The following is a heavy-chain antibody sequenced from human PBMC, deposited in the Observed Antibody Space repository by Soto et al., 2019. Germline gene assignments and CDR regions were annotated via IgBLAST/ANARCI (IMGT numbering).Heavy chain of an antibody. J-gene: IGHJ5*02. V-gene: IGHV3-23*01. CDR3: AKTVWFANYNWFDP. CDR2: MNGNDGST. Sequence: GGSLRLSCAASGFTFSSYAMTWVRQAPGKGLEWVSTMNGNDGSTYYADSVKGRFTISRDNSKNMLYLQMNSLRAEDTAVYYCAKTVWFANYNWFDPWGQGTQVTVSS. D-gene: IGHD3-10*01. CDR1: GFTFSSYA.